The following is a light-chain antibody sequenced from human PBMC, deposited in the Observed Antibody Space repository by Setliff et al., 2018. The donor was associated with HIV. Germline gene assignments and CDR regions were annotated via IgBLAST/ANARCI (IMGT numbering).Light chain of an antibody. J-gene: IGLJ3*02. V-gene: IGLV2-11*01. Sequence: QSALTQPRSMSGSPGQSVTISCTGTSSDVDAYDYVSWYQHHPGKAPKLLIYDVSERPSGVPDRFSGSKSGNTASLTISGLQAEDEADYYCSSFTTGATVMFGGGTKVTVL. CDR3: SSFTTGATVM. CDR1: SSDVDAYDY. CDR2: DVS.